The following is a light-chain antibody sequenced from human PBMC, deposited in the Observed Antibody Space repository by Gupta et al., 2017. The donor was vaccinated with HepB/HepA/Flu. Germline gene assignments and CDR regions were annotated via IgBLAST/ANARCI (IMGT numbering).Light chain of an antibody. CDR3: QVWDSSSDHVV. CDR2: GDG. Sequence: SYVLTQPPSVSVAPGMTARITCGGINIGGKSVDWYHQSASPSPDLLFYGDGSRPSGIPERFSGSNSGNTATLTITRVEAVDEADYYCQVWDSSSDHVVFGGGTKLTVL. CDR1: NIGGKS. V-gene: IGLV3-21*03. J-gene: IGLJ2*01.